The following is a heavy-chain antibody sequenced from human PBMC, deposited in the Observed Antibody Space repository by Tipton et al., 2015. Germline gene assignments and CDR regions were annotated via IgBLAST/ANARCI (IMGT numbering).Heavy chain of an antibody. CDR3: ATKDWGGSYVY. CDR1: GASVSSGTYY. Sequence: TLSLTCTVSGASVSSGTYYWSWIRQPPGKGLEWIGYIYYSGSTYYNPSLKSRLTISIDTSKNQFSLKLSSLTAADTAVYYCATKDWGGSYVYWGQGTLVTVSS. D-gene: IGHD1-26*01. V-gene: IGHV4-31*03. J-gene: IGHJ4*02. CDR2: IYYSGST.